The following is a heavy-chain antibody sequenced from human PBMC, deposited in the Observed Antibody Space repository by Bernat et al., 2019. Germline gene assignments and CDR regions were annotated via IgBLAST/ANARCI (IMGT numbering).Heavy chain of an antibody. D-gene: IGHD2/OR15-2a*01. J-gene: IGHJ3*02. CDR2: ISSSSSYI. V-gene: IGHV3-21*01. Sequence: EVQLVESGGGLVKPGGSLRLSCAASGFTFSSYSMNWVRQAPGKGLEWVSSISSSSSYIYYADSVKGRFTISRDNAKNSLYLQMNSLRAEDTAVYYCARAIRIFLDAFDIWGQGTMVTVSS. CDR1: GFTFSSYS. CDR3: ARAIRIFLDAFDI.